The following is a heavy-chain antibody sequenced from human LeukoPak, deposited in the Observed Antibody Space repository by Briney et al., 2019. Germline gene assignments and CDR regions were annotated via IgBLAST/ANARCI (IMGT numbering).Heavy chain of an antibody. CDR2: ISSSGSTI. Sequence: PGGSLRLSCAASGFTFSSYEMNWVRQAPGKGLEWVSYISSSGSTIYYADSVKGRFTISRDNAKNSLYLQMNSLRAEDTAVYYCARDSYQEEEWVVVGPLWRVAFDIWGQGTMVTVPA. V-gene: IGHV3-48*03. J-gene: IGHJ3*02. D-gene: IGHD6-19*01. CDR3: ARDSYQEEEWVVVGPLWRVAFDI. CDR1: GFTFSSYE.